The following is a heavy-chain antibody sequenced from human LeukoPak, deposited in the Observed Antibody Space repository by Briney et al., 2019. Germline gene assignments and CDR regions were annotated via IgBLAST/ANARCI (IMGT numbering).Heavy chain of an antibody. J-gene: IGHJ5*02. Sequence: PSETLSLTCAFYGASFSDYYWTWIRQPPGRGLEWIGEVNHSGSTNYNPSLKSRVTISVDTSKNQFSLKLSSVTAADTAVYFCARGLRRRTMIVVPRRPLYFDPWGQGTLVTVSS. CDR3: ARGLRRRTMIVVPRRPLYFDP. V-gene: IGHV4-34*01. D-gene: IGHD3-22*01. CDR1: GASFSDYY. CDR2: VNHSGST.